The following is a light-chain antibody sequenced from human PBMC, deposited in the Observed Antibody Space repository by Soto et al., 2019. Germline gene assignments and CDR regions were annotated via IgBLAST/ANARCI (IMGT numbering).Light chain of an antibody. CDR1: QSVGGSY. V-gene: IGKV3-20*01. J-gene: IGKJ1*01. CDR2: GAS. CDR3: QQYGSSPRT. Sequence: EIVMTQSPATLSVSPGERATLSCRASQSVGGSYLAWYQQKPGQAPRLLIYGASISATGIPDRFSGSGSGTDFTLTITRLEPEDSAVYYCQQYGSSPRTFGQGTKVDIK.